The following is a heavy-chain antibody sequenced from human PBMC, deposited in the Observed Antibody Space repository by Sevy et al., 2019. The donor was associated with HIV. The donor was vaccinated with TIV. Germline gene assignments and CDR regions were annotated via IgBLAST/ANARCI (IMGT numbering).Heavy chain of an antibody. J-gene: IGHJ5*01. CDR3: VRDFDKDDSGYSDWFDS. CDR2: TKEDGSER. Sequence: GGSLRLSCAASGFSFSIYWMSWVRQAPGNGLEWVASTKEDGSERKYVDSVKGRFIISRDNAKNALYLQMNSLRAEDTAVYYCVRDFDKDDSGYSDWFDSWGQRTLVTVSS. D-gene: IGHD3-22*01. CDR1: GFSFSIYW. V-gene: IGHV3-7*01.